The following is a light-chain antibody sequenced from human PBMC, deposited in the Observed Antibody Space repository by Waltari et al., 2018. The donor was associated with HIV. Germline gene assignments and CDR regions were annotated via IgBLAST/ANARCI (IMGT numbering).Light chain of an antibody. CDR2: DET. CDR1: DLGSRS. CDR3: QVWDSSSDHPA. Sequence: SYVLTQPPSVSVAPGEAAKITCGGSDLGSRSWHLYQHKPGQAPLLVICDETVRPSGVSERFSGSNSESTATLTISRVEAGDEADYYCQVWDSSSDHPAFGGGTKLTVL. J-gene: IGLJ3*02. V-gene: IGLV3-21*04.